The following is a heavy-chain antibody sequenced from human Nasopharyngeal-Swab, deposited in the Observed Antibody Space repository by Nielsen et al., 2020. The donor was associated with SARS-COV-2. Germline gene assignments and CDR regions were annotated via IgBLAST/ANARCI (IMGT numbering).Heavy chain of an antibody. CDR1: GFTFDEYA. Sequence: GGSLRLSCAASGFTFDEYAMHWVRQAPGKGLEWVSGISWNGGNIGYGDSVKGRFTISRDNTKNSRYLQMNSLRPEDTALYYCAKDAYSSSSRLLHWGRGTLVTVSS. CDR3: AKDAYSSSSRLLH. V-gene: IGHV3-9*01. D-gene: IGHD6-6*01. J-gene: IGHJ1*01. CDR2: ISWNGGNI.